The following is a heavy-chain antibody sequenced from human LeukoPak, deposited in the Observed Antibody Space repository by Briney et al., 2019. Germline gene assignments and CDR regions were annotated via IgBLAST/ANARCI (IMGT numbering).Heavy chain of an antibody. J-gene: IGHJ5*02. Sequence: SETLSLTCTVSGYSISSGYYWGWIRQPPGKGLEWIGSIYHSGSTYYNPSLKSRVTISVDTSKNQFSLKLSSVTAADTAVYFCAREFSSRGYSYGYTYFDLWGQGTLVAVSS. V-gene: IGHV4-38-2*02. CDR2: IYHSGST. D-gene: IGHD5-18*01. CDR3: AREFSSRGYSYGYTYFDL. CDR1: GYSISSGYY.